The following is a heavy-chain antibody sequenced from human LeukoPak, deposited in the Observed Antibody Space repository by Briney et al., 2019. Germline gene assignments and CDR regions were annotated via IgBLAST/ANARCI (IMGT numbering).Heavy chain of an antibody. CDR1: GGSIGSYY. D-gene: IGHD2-15*01. CDR3: ARAPGGWSMDV. Sequence: PSETLSLTCTVSGGSIGSYYWSWIRQPPGRGLEWIGYIYYSGSANYNPSLKSRVTISVDTSKNQFSLKLSSVTAADTAVYYCARAPGGWSMDVWGQGTTVTVSS. CDR2: IYYSGSA. J-gene: IGHJ6*02. V-gene: IGHV4-59*01.